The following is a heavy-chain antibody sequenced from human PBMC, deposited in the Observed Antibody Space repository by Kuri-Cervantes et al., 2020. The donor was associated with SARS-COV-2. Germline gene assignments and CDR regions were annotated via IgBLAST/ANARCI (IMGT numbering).Heavy chain of an antibody. V-gene: IGHV3-48*01. J-gene: IGHJ4*02. CDR1: GVTFNSYS. CDR2: ISSSSSTI. CDR3: ARDLYDSRGL. D-gene: IGHD3-22*01. Sequence: GGSLRLSCAGSGVTFNSYSMNWVRQSPGKGLEWVSYISSSSSTIYYADSVKGRFTISRDNAKKSLYLQMTSLRAEDTAIYYCARDLYDSRGLWGQGTLVTVSS.